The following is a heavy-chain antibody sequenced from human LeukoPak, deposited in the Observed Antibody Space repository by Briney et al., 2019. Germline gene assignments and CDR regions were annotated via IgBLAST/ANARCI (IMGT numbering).Heavy chain of an antibody. CDR1: GYTFSSYA. V-gene: IGHV1-69*06. CDR2: IIPIFGTA. Sequence: SVKVSCKASGYTFSSYAISWVRQAPGQGLEWMGGIIPIFGTANYAQKFQGRVTITADKSTSTAYMELSSLRSEDTAVYYCASGGSAAGTVVDYWGQGTLVTVSS. J-gene: IGHJ4*02. D-gene: IGHD6-13*01. CDR3: ASGGSAAGTVVDY.